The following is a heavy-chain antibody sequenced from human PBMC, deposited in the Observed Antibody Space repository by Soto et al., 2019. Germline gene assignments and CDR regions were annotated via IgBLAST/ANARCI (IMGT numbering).Heavy chain of an antibody. Sequence: GGSLRLSCAASGFTFSSYTMNWVRQAPGKGLEWVSSIRSSSAYIFYADSVKGRFTVSRDNANNSLSLQMNSLTAEDTAVYYCAGAINFHWSSWGQGTLVTVSS. CDR1: GFTFSSYT. CDR2: IRSSSAYI. V-gene: IGHV3-21*01. CDR3: AGAINFHWSS. J-gene: IGHJ4*02. D-gene: IGHD3-9*01.